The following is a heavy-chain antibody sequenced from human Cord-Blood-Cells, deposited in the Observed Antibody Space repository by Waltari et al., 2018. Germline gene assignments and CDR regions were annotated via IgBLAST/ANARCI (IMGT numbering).Heavy chain of an antibody. CDR3: ARRVRDGHYNWFDP. CDR1: GGSISSSSYY. CDR2: IYYSGST. J-gene: IGHJ5*02. Sequence: QLQLQESGPGLVKPSETLSLPCTVSGGSISSSSYYWGWIRQPPGKGLEWIGSIYYSGSTNYNPSLKSRVTISVDTSKNQFSLKLSSVTAADTAVYYCARRVRDGHYNWFDPWGQGTLVTVSS. V-gene: IGHV4-39*01.